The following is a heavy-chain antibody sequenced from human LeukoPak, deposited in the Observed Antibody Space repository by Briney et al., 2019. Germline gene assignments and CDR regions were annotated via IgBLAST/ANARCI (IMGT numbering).Heavy chain of an antibody. CDR3: ARIDCSSTSCYWWAPFDY. J-gene: IGHJ4*02. CDR2: INHSGST. Sequence: SETLSLTCAVYGGSFSGYYWSWIRQPPGKGLEWIGEINHSGSTNYNPSLKSRVTISVDTSKNQFSLKLSSVTAADTAVYYCARIDCSSTSCYWWAPFDYWGQGTLVTVSS. D-gene: IGHD2-2*01. CDR1: GGSFSGYY. V-gene: IGHV4-34*01.